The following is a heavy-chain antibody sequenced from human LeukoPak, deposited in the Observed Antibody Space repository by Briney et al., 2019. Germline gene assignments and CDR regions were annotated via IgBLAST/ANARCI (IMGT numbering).Heavy chain of an antibody. V-gene: IGHV3-53*01. D-gene: IGHD3-3*01. Sequence: PGGSLRLSCAASGFAVSTSYMSWVRQAPGGGLEWGSIIYSGVSVAYSDGSTNYIDSVKGRFTISRDNSKNTVYLQMDSLRGEDTAVYYCARGDLEWLFVGIIDYWGQGTLVTVSS. CDR3: ARGDLEWLFVGIIDY. CDR1: GFAVSTSY. J-gene: IGHJ4*02. CDR2: IYSGVSVAYSDGST.